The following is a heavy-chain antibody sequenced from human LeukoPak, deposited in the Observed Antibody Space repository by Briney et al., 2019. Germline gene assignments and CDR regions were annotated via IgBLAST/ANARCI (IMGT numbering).Heavy chain of an antibody. CDR3: ARPSGATPFKRFDH. V-gene: IGHV4-34*01. CDR1: GGSFSDYN. Sequence: SETLSLTCAVYGGSFSDYNWTWIRQPPGKGLEWIGEIGHNGTTNYNPSLKGRVTISLDTSKNQFSLRLTSVTAADAAVCYCARPSGATPFKRFDHWGQGALVTVSS. J-gene: IGHJ4*02. D-gene: IGHD4/OR15-4a*01. CDR2: IGHNGTT.